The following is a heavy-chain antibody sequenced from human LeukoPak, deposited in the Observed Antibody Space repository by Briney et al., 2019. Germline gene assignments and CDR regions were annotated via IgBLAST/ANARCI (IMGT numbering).Heavy chain of an antibody. D-gene: IGHD1-26*01. V-gene: IGHV3-7*05. CDR1: AFTFRTYW. Sequence: GGSLRLSCAASAFTFRTYWMSWVRQAPGKGLEWVAMIKPDGSEKYYVDSVKGLFTISRDNGKNSLYLQMSSLRAEDTAVYYCTRDASGDTNSGPRMDVWGQGTTVTVSS. J-gene: IGHJ6*02. CDR3: TRDASGDTNSGPRMDV. CDR2: IKPDGSEK.